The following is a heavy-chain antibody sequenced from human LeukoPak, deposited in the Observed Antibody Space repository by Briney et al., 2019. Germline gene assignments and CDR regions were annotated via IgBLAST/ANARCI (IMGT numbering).Heavy chain of an antibody. Sequence: GSLRLSCAASGFTFSSYAMSWVRQAPGKGLEWVSAISGSGGSTYYADSVKGRFTISRDSSKNTLYLQMNSLGAEDTAVYYCAKDLRSSADSKMGAADYWGQGTLVTVSS. CDR2: ISGSGGST. CDR1: GFTFSSYA. CDR3: AKDLRSSADSKMGAADY. J-gene: IGHJ4*02. V-gene: IGHV3-23*01. D-gene: IGHD1-26*01.